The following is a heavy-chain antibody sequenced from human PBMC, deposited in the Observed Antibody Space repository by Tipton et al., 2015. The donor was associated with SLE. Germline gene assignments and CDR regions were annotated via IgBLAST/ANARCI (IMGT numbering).Heavy chain of an antibody. CDR3: ARVEGGIPFYYYYYMDV. CDR2: IYYSGST. J-gene: IGHJ6*03. D-gene: IGHD3-16*01. V-gene: IGHV4-59*01. CDR1: GGSISSYY. Sequence: PGLVKPSETLSLTCTVSGGSISSYYWSWIRQPPGKGLEWIGYIYYSGSTNYNPSLKSRVTISVDTSKNQFSLKLSSVTAADTAVYYCARVEGGIPFYYYYYMDVWGKGTTVTVSS.